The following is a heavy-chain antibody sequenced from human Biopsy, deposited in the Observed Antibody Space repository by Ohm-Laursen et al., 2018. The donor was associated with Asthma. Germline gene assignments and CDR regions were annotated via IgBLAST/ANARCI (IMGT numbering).Heavy chain of an antibody. Sequence: SSVKVSCKASGGTFSSYAISWVRQAPGQGLEWMGGIIPIFGTANYAQKFQGRVTITADESTSTAYMELSSLRSEDTAVYYCAKDVGWELPQYYFDYWGQGTLVTVSS. CDR1: GGTFSSYA. CDR2: IIPIFGTA. CDR3: AKDVGWELPQYYFDY. J-gene: IGHJ4*02. D-gene: IGHD1-26*01. V-gene: IGHV1-69*01.